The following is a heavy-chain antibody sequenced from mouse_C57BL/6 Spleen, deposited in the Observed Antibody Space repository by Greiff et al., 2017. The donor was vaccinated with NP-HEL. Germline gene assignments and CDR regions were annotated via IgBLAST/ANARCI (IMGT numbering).Heavy chain of an antibody. D-gene: IGHD1-3*01. V-gene: IGHV5-9-1*02. CDR1: GFTFSSYA. Sequence: EVQLVESGEGLVKPGGSLKLSCAASGFTFSSYAMSWVRQTPEKRLEWVAYISSGGDYIYYADTVKGRFTISRDNARNTLYLQMSSLKSEDTAMYYCTRDESGSSAMDYWGQGTSVTVSS. CDR2: ISSGGDYI. J-gene: IGHJ4*01. CDR3: TRDESGSSAMDY.